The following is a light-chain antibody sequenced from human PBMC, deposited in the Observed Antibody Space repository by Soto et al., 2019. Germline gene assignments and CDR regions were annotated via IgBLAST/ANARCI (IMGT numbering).Light chain of an antibody. V-gene: IGLV1-40*01. CDR2: GTS. CDR1: SSKIGAGYD. J-gene: IGLJ1*01. Sequence: QSVLTQPPSVSGAPGQRVTISCTGSSSKIGAGYDVHWYQQLPGTAPKLLIYGTSNRPSGVPDRFSGSKSGTSASLAITGLQAEDEADYYCQSYDSSLSGYVFGTGTKLTVL. CDR3: QSYDSSLSGYV.